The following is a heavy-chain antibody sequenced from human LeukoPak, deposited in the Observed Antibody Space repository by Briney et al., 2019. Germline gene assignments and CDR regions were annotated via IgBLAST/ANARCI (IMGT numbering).Heavy chain of an antibody. CDR3: AREGEYCSGGSCYWVDY. V-gene: IGHV3-49*03. J-gene: IGHJ4*02. D-gene: IGHD2-15*01. CDR1: GFSFGHYA. CDR2: IRSEAYGGTT. Sequence: GGSLRLSCTASGFSFGHYAMSWLRQAPGKGLEWVGFIRSEAYGGTTEYAASVKGSFTISRDDSKSIAYLQMNRLKTEDTAMYYCAREGEYCSGGSCYWVDYWGQGTLVTVSS.